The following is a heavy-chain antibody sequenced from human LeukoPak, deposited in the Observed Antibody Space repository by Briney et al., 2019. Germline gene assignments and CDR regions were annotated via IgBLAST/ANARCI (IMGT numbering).Heavy chain of an antibody. CDR3: ARTGSWTYYDFWSGYYNWFDP. D-gene: IGHD3-3*01. Sequence: SETLSLTCDVSGDSMSSNNWWSWVRQPPGKGLEWIGSIYYSGSTYYNPSLKSRVTISVDTSKNQFSLKLSSVAAADTAVYYCARTGSWTYYDFWSGYYNWFDPWGQGTLVTVSS. CDR2: IYYSGST. CDR1: GDSMSSNNW. J-gene: IGHJ5*02. V-gene: IGHV4-4*02.